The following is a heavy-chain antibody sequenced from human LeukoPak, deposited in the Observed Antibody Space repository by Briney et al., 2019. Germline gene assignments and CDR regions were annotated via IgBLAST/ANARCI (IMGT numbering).Heavy chain of an antibody. CDR3: AKGALLLWFGEFPVGDYFDY. Sequence: QPGGSLRLSCAASGFTFSSYAMSWVRQAPGKGLEWVSAISGSGGSTYYADSVKGRFTISRDNSKNTLYLQMNSLSAEDTAVYYCAKGALLLWFGEFPVGDYFDYWGQGTLVTVSS. V-gene: IGHV3-23*01. CDR2: ISGSGGST. J-gene: IGHJ4*02. CDR1: GFTFSSYA. D-gene: IGHD3-10*01.